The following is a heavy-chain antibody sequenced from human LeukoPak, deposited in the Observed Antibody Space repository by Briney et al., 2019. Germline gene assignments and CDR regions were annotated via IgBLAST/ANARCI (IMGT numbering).Heavy chain of an antibody. CDR1: GFTFSSYS. D-gene: IGHD6-13*01. J-gene: IGHJ5*02. CDR2: ISSSSSYI. CDR3: ARGRPSIAAAVDWFDP. Sequence: GGSLRLSCAASGFTFSSYSMNWVRQAPGKGLEWVSSISSSSSYIYYADSVKGRFTISRDNAKNSLYLQMNSLRAEDTAVYYCARGRPSIAAAVDWFDPWGQGTLVSVSS. V-gene: IGHV3-21*01.